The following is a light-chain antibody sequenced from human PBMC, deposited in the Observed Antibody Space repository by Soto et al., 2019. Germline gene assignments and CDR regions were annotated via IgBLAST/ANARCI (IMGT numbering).Light chain of an antibody. Sequence: DIQMTPSPSSLSASVGDRVTITCRASQSISSYLNWYQQKPGKAPKLLIYAASSLQSGVPSRFSGGGSGTDFTLTISSLQPEDFGTYYCQQSYTSPVTFGGGTKVDIK. CDR3: QQSYTSPVT. CDR1: QSISSY. J-gene: IGKJ4*01. V-gene: IGKV1-39*01. CDR2: AAS.